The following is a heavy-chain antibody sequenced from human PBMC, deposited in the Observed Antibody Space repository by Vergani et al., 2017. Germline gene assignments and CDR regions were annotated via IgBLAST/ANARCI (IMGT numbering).Heavy chain of an antibody. CDR3: ARDGPGPNCSITSCHYYYYYYMDV. J-gene: IGHJ6*03. CDR1: GYTFTGYY. CDR2: INPNSGGT. D-gene: IGHD2-2*01. V-gene: IGHV1-2*02. Sequence: QVQLVQSGAEVKKPGASVKVSCKASGYTFTGYYMHWVRQAPGQGLEWMGWINPNSGGTNYAQKFQGRVTMTRDTSISTAYMERSRLRSDDTAVYYWARDGPGPNCSITSCHYYYYYYMDVWGKGPRSPSP.